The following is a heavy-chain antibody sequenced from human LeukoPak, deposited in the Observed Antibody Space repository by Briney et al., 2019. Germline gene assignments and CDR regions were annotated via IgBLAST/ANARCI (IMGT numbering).Heavy chain of an antibody. Sequence: TGGSLRLSCAASGFTVSSNYMSWVRQAPGKGLEWVSVIYSGGSTYYADSVKGRFTISRDNSKNTLYLQMNSLRAEDTAVYYCARVTYYDYVWGSYDPWGQGTLVTVSS. CDR1: GFTVSSNY. V-gene: IGHV3-66*01. D-gene: IGHD3-16*01. CDR3: ARVTYYDYVWGSYDP. J-gene: IGHJ5*02. CDR2: IYSGGST.